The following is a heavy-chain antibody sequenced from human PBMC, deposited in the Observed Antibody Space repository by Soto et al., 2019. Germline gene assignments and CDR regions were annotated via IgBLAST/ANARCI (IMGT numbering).Heavy chain of an antibody. V-gene: IGHV1-8*01. CDR1: GYTFTSYD. Sequence: ASVKVSCKASGYTFTSYDINWVRQATGQGLEWMGWMNPNSGNTGYAQKFQGRVTMTRNTSISTAYMELSSLRSEDTAVYYCATAWLWNYYYCYGMDVWGQGTTVTVSS. J-gene: IGHJ6*02. CDR2: MNPNSGNT. D-gene: IGHD3-22*01. CDR3: ATAWLWNYYYCYGMDV.